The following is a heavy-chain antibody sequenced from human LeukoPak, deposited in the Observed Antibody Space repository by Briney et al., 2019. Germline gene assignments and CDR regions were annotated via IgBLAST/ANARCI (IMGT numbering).Heavy chain of an antibody. CDR1: GYSFPSYW. V-gene: IGHV5-51*01. D-gene: IGHD2-2*01. CDR2: IYPGDSDT. CDR3: ARHGDIVVVPAARADGWFDP. J-gene: IGHJ5*02. Sequence: ESLKISCKGSGYSFPSYWIGWVRQMPGKGLEWMGIIYPGDSDTRYSPSFQGQVTISADKSISTAYLQWSSLKASDTAMYYCARHGDIVVVPAARADGWFDPWGQGTLVTVSS.